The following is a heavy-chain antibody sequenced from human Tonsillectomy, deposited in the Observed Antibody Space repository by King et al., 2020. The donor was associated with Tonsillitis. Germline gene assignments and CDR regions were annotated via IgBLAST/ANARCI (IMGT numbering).Heavy chain of an antibody. Sequence: QMQLQESGPGLVKPSETLSLTCTVSGGSISSSSYYWGWIRQPPGKGLEWIGSIYYSGSTYYNPSLNSRVTISVDTSKNQFSLKLSSVTAADTAVYYRARLERGYSFGYKYYYYYMDVWGKGTTVTVSS. J-gene: IGHJ6*03. CDR3: ARLERGYSFGYKYYYYYMDV. CDR2: IYYSGST. V-gene: IGHV4-39*01. CDR1: GGSISSSSYY. D-gene: IGHD5-18*01.